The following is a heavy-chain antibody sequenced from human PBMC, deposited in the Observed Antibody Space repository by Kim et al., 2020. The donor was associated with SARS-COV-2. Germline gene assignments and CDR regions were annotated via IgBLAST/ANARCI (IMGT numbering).Heavy chain of an antibody. CDR2: ISYDGSNK. Sequence: GGSLRLSCAASGFTFSSYAMHWVRQAPGKGLEWVAVISYDGSNKYYADSVKGRFTISRDNSKNTLYLQMNSLRAEDTAVYYCARDGDIVVVTATQDAFDIWGQGTMVTVSS. D-gene: IGHD2-21*02. CDR1: GFTFSSYA. CDR3: ARDGDIVVVTATQDAFDI. J-gene: IGHJ3*02. V-gene: IGHV3-30*04.